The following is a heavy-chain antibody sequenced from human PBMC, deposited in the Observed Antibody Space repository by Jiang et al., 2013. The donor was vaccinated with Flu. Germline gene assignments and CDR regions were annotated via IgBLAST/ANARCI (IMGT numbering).Heavy chain of an antibody. D-gene: IGHD2-21*02. Sequence: VSGGSISSGDYYWSWDPPSPQGRAWSGLGTSITVEHLLQTRPSRVELPISVDTSKNQFSLKLSSVTAADTALYYCARPWGGDASADAFDIWSQGTMVTVSS. J-gene: IGHJ3*02. CDR1: GGSISSGDYY. V-gene: IGHV4-30-4*01. CDR3: ARPWGGDASADAFDI. CDR2: SITVEH.